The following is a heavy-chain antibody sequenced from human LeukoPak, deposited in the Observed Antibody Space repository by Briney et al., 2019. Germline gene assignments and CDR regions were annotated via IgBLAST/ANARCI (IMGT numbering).Heavy chain of an antibody. V-gene: IGHV3-21*01. CDR3: ARAIVVVPAAMLDY. CDR1: GFTFSSYS. Sequence: GGSLRLSCAASGFTFSSYSMNWVRQAPGKGLEWVSSISSSSSYIYYADPVKGRFTISRDNAKNSLYLQMNSLRAEDTAVYYCARAIVVVPAAMLDYWGQGTLVTVSS. CDR2: ISSSSSYI. D-gene: IGHD2-2*01. J-gene: IGHJ4*02.